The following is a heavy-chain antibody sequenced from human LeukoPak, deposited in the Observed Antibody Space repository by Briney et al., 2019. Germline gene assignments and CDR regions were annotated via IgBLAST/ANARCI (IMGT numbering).Heavy chain of an antibody. J-gene: IGHJ4*02. CDR3: ARSVLRFLEWSRYFDY. D-gene: IGHD3-3*01. CDR1: GGSISSSSYY. V-gene: IGHV4-39*01. CDR2: IYYSGST. Sequence: PSETLSLTCTVSGGSISSSSYYWGWIRQPPGKGLEWVGSIYYSGSTYYNPSLKSRVTISVDTSKNQFSLKLSSVTAADTAVYYCARSVLRFLEWSRYFDYWGQGTLVTVSS.